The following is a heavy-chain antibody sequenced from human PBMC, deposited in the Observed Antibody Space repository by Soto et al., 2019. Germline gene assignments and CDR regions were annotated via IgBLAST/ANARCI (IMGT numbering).Heavy chain of an antibody. V-gene: IGHV3-53*01. CDR2: IYAGRIT. CDR3: SRIPYYHSGTTEGH. CDR1: GFTVTSNY. D-gene: IGHD1-7*01. J-gene: IGHJ4*02. Sequence: GSLRLSCAASGFTVTSNYMSWVRQAAGRGLEWVSVIYAGRITFYADSVKGRFTISRDSSKNSLYLEMNSLRAEDTAVYYLSRIPYYHSGTTEGHWSQGTRVTVSS.